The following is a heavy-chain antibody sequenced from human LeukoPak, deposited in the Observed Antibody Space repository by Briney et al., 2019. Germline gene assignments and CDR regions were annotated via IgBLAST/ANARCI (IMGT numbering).Heavy chain of an antibody. CDR2: ISSSSSYI. J-gene: IGHJ4*02. Sequence: PGGSMRLSCAASGFTFSSYSMNWVRQAPGKGLEWVSSISSSSSYIYYADSVKGRFTISRDNAKNSLYLQMNSLRAEDTAVYYCARDPEYYYDSSGYEFDYWGQGTLVTVSS. D-gene: IGHD3-22*01. CDR1: GFTFSSYS. CDR3: ARDPEYYYDSSGYEFDY. V-gene: IGHV3-21*01.